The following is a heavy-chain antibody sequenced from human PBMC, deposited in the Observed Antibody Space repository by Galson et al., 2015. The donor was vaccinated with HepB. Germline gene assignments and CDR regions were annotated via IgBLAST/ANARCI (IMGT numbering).Heavy chain of an antibody. CDR3: AKGMDSSGRYRGFDY. Sequence: SLRLSCAASGFTFSTYAMSWVRQAPGKGLEWVSTISGSGGSTYYADSVKGRFTISRDNSKNTLYLQMNSLRAEDTAVYYCAKGMDSSGRYRGFDYWGQGTLVTVSS. CDR1: GFTFSTYA. V-gene: IGHV3-23*01. J-gene: IGHJ4*02. D-gene: IGHD6-19*01. CDR2: ISGSGGST.